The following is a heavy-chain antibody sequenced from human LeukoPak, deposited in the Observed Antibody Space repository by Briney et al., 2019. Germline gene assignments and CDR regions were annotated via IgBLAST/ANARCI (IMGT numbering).Heavy chain of an antibody. Sequence: ASVKVSCKVSGYTLTELSMHWVRQAPGKGLEWMGGFDPEDGETIYAQKFQGRVTMTEDTSTDTAYMELSSLRSEDTAVYYCATDRGTMIVVADSGAFDIWGQGTMVTVSS. CDR2: FDPEDGET. CDR3: ATDRGTMIVVADSGAFDI. V-gene: IGHV1-24*01. CDR1: GYTLTELS. J-gene: IGHJ3*02. D-gene: IGHD3-22*01.